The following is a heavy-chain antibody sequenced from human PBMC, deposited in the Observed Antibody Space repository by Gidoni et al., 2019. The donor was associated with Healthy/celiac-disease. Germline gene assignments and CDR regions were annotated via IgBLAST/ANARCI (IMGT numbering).Heavy chain of an antibody. J-gene: IGHJ5*02. CDR1: GGSFSGYY. CDR3: ARGEAATSWFDP. V-gene: IGHV4-34*01. CDR2: INHSGST. D-gene: IGHD2-15*01. Sequence: QVQLQQWGAGLLKPSETMSLTCAVYGGSFSGYYWSWIRQPPGKGLEWIGEINHSGSTNYNPSLKSRVTISVDTSKNQFSLKLRSVTAADTAVYYCARGEAATSWFDPWGQGTLVTVSS.